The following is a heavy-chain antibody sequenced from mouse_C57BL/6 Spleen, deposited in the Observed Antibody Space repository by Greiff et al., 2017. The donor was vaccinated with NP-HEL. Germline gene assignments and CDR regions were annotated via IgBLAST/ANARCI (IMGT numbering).Heavy chain of an antibody. V-gene: IGHV3-6*01. CDR1: GYSITSGYY. D-gene: IGHD2-1*01. Sequence: ESGPGLVKPSQSLSLTCSVTGYSITSGYYWNWIRQFPGNKLEWMGYISYDGSNNYNPSLKNRISITRDTSKNQFFLKLNSVTTEDTATYYCAREIYYGNPRFAYWGQGTLVTVSA. J-gene: IGHJ3*01. CDR2: ISYDGSN. CDR3: AREIYYGNPRFAY.